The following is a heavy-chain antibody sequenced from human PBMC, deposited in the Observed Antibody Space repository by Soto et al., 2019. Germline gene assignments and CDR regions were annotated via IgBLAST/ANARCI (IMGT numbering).Heavy chain of an antibody. Sequence: PSETLSLTCAVYGGSFSGYYWSLIRQPPGKGLEWIGEINHSGSTNYNPSLKSRVTISVDTSKNQFSLKLSSVTAADTAVYYCARDATYYDFWSGYHYYYGMDVWGQGTTVT. CDR3: ARDATYYDFWSGYHYYYGMDV. D-gene: IGHD3-3*01. CDR1: GGSFSGYY. J-gene: IGHJ6*02. CDR2: INHSGST. V-gene: IGHV4-34*01.